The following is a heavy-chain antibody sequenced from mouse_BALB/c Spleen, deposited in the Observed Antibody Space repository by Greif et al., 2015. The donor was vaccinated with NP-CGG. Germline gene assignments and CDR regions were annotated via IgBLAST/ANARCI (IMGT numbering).Heavy chain of an antibody. CDR2: TSDGGSYT. CDR3: ARDSYYGSSYPYYAMDY. CDR1: GFTFSDYY. V-gene: IGHV5-4*02. D-gene: IGHD1-1*01. J-gene: IGHJ4*01. Sequence: EVKLMESGGGLVKPGGSLKLSCAASGFTFSDYYMYWVRQTPEKRLEWVATTSDGGSYTYYPDSVKGRFTISRDNAKNNLYLQMSSLKSEDTAMYYCARDSYYGSSYPYYAMDYWGQGTSVTVSS.